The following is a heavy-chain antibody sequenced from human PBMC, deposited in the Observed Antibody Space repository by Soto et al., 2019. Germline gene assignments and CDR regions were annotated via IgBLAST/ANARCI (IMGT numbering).Heavy chain of an antibody. D-gene: IGHD3-3*01. Sequence: PSETLSLTCTVSGGSVSSNSYSWGWIRQPPGKGQEWIGSIYYSGSTYYNPSLKSRVTISVDTSKNQFSLKLSSVTAADTAVYYCAREGGSYYDFWSGYSPGHYGMDVWGQGTTVTVSS. CDR3: AREGGSYYDFWSGYSPGHYGMDV. CDR1: GGSVSSNSYS. J-gene: IGHJ6*02. V-gene: IGHV4-39*07. CDR2: IYYSGST.